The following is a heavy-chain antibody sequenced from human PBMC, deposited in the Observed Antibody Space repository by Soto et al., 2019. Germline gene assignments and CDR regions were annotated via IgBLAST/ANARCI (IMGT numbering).Heavy chain of an antibody. CDR2: INHSGST. CDR3: ARGVGILRLGELSLGSMDV. J-gene: IGHJ6*02. CDR1: GGSFSGYY. V-gene: IGHV4-34*01. Sequence: QVQLQQWGAGLLKPSETLSLTCAVYGGSFSGYYWSWIRQPPGKGLEWIGEINHSGSTNYNPSLKSRVTISVDTSKNQFSLKLSSVTAADTAVYYCARGVGILRLGELSLGSMDVWGQGTTVTVSS. D-gene: IGHD3-16*02.